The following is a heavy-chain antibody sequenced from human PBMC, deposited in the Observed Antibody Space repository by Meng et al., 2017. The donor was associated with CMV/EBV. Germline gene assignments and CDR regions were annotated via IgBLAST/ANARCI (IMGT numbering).Heavy chain of an antibody. D-gene: IGHD3-22*01. CDR2: IKQDGSEK. Sequence: GESLKISCAASGFTVSSNYMSWVRQAPGKGLEWVANIKQDGSEKYYVDSVKDRFTISRDNAKNSLYLQMNSLRAEDTAVYYCARDELYYYDSSGYKFDYWGQGTLVTVSS. J-gene: IGHJ4*02. CDR3: ARDELYYYDSSGYKFDY. CDR1: GFTVSSNY. V-gene: IGHV3-7*01.